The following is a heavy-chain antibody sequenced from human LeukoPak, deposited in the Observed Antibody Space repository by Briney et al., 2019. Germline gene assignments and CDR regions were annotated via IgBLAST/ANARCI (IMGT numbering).Heavy chain of an antibody. Sequence: SETLSLTCTVSGVSISSGGYYWSWIRQHPGKGLEWIGYIYYSGSTYYNPSLKSRVTISVDTSKNQFSLKLSSVTAADTAVYYCARHRGGGSYFDYWGQGTLVTVSS. D-gene: IGHD1-26*01. CDR1: GVSISSGGYY. V-gene: IGHV4-31*03. CDR2: IYYSGST. CDR3: ARHRGGGSYFDY. J-gene: IGHJ4*02.